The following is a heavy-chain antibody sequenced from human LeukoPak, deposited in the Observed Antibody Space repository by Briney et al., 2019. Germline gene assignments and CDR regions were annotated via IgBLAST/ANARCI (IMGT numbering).Heavy chain of an antibody. CDR3: VKDIDSRGVSKWAFDI. D-gene: IGHD2-21*01. J-gene: IGHJ3*02. CDR2: ISWNSGNI. V-gene: IGHV3-9*03. Sequence: PGGSLRLSCAASGFTFDDYAMYWVRQGPGKGLEWVSGISWNSGNIGYADSVKGRFTISRDNAKNSLYLQMNSLRAEDMALYYCVKDIDSRGVSKWAFDIWGQGTMVTVSS. CDR1: GFTFDDYA.